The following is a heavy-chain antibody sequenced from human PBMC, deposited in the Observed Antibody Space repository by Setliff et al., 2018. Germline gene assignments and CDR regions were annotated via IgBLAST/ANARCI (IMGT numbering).Heavy chain of an antibody. CDR2: ISDDGSNE. V-gene: IGHV3-30*18. Sequence: GGSLRLSCAASGFTVSTFSMHWVRQAPVKGLEWVATISDDGSNEFYADSVKGRFTISRDNSKNTLYLQMNSLRAEDTAVYYCAKPQVELRWGFESWGQGTLVTVSS. J-gene: IGHJ4*02. D-gene: IGHD1-7*01. CDR1: GFTVSTFS. CDR3: AKPQVELRWGFES.